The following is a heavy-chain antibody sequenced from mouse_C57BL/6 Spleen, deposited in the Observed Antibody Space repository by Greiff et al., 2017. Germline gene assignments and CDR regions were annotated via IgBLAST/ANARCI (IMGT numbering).Heavy chain of an antibody. V-gene: IGHV10-1*01. CDR3: VRQGRDSYYCDY. CDR2: IRSKSNNYAT. CDR1: GFSFNTYA. D-gene: IGHD3-3*01. Sequence: EVKLMESGGGLVQPKGSLKLSCEASGFSFNTYAMNWVRQAPGKGLEWVTSIRSKSNNYATYYADSVRDRFTISRDDSESMLYLQMNNLKTEDTAMYYCVRQGRDSYYCDYWGQGTTLTVSS. J-gene: IGHJ2*01.